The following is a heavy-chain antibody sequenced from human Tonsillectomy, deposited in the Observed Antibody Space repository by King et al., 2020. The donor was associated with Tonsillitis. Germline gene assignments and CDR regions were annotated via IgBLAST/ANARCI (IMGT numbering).Heavy chain of an antibody. CDR1: GYTFTGYY. D-gene: IGHD3-10*01. V-gene: IGHV1-2*02. Sequence: VQLVESGAEVKKPGASVKVSCKASGYTFTGYYMHWVRQAPGQGLEWMGWINPNSGGTDYAQKFQGRVTMTRDTSISTAYMELSSLRSDDTAVYYCARDLNSGSNSGMDVSGQGSTVTVSS. CDR3: ARDLNSGSNSGMDV. CDR2: INPNSGGT. J-gene: IGHJ6*02.